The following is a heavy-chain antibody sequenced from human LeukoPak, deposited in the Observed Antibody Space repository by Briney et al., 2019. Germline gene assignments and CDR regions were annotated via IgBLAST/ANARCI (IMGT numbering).Heavy chain of an antibody. Sequence: ASVKVSCTTSGYTFTRCAVHWVRQAPGQRLEWMGWIHADSGNTKYSQKLQGRVTIARDTSASTIYMELSGLRFEDTAVYFCTIGLAGDWDAFDIWGLGTMVTVSS. CDR3: TIGLAGDWDAFDI. CDR1: GYTFTRCA. J-gene: IGHJ3*02. D-gene: IGHD6-19*01. V-gene: IGHV1-3*01. CDR2: IHADSGNT.